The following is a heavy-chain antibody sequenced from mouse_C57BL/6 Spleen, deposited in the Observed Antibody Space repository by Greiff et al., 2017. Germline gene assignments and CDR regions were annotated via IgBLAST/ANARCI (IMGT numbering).Heavy chain of an antibody. CDR2: INPGSGGT. Sequence: VQLQQSGAELVRPGTSVKVSCKASGYAFTNYLIEWVKQRPGQGLEWIGVINPGSGGTNYNEKFKGKATLTADKSSSTAYMQLSSLTSEDSAVYFCAREGSGSSVRRYWYFDVWGTGTTVTVSS. D-gene: IGHD1-1*01. CDR1: GYAFTNYL. V-gene: IGHV1-54*01. J-gene: IGHJ1*03. CDR3: AREGSGSSVRRYWYFDV.